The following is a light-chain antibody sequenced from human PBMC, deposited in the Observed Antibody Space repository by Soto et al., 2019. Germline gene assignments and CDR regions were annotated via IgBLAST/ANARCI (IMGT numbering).Light chain of an antibody. CDR1: QSIGSY. Sequence: DIQMTQSPSSLSASVGDRVTITCRASQSIGSYLHWYQQKPRTAPKLLIYAATTLQSGVPSRFSGSGSGTAFTLTISSLQPDDFATYYCQHYNSYSEAFGQGTKV. J-gene: IGKJ1*01. CDR3: QHYNSYSEA. V-gene: IGKV1-39*01. CDR2: AAT.